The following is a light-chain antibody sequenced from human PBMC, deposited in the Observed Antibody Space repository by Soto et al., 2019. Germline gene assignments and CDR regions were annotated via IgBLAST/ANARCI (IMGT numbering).Light chain of an antibody. Sequence: DIQLTQSPSTLSAFVGDRVTITCRASQSISTWLAWYQLKPGTAPKLLIYKASTLESGVPSRFSGSRSGSEFTLTVSSLQPDDFATYYCQQYNDSFPYTFGQGTKVDIK. V-gene: IGKV1-5*03. CDR3: QQYNDSFPYT. J-gene: IGKJ2*01. CDR2: KAS. CDR1: QSISTW.